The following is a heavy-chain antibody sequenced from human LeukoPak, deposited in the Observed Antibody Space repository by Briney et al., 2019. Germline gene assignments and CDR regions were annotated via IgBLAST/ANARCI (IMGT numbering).Heavy chain of an antibody. CDR3: ARKVVGATTPYHAFDM. CDR1: GFPFSFYS. Sequence: GGSLRLSCVASGFPFSFYSMNWVRQAPGEGLEWVSSISSSSTSIDYADAVKGRLTISRDNAKNSLFLQMNSLRAEDTAVYFCARKVVGATTPYHAFDMWGQGTKVTVSP. CDR2: ISSSSTSI. J-gene: IGHJ3*02. V-gene: IGHV3-21*01. D-gene: IGHD1-26*01.